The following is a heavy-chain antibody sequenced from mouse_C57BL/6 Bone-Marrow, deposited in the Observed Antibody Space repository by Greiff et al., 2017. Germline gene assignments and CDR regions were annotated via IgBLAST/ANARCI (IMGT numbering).Heavy chain of an antibody. CDR2: IRLKSDNYAT. V-gene: IGHV6-3*01. CDR3: TLFITTVVAPI. D-gene: IGHD1-1*01. J-gene: IGHJ3*01. CDR1: GFTFSNYW. Sequence: EVNVVESGGGLVQPGGSMKLSCVASGFTFSNYWMNWVRQSPEKGLEWVAQIRLKSDNYATHHAESVKGRFTISRDDSKSSVYLQKNNLRAEDTVIYYGTLFITTVVAPIWGQGTLVTVSA.